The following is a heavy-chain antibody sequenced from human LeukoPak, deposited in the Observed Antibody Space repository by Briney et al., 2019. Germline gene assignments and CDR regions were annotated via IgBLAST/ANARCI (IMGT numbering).Heavy chain of an antibody. V-gene: IGHV3-48*01. Sequence: GGSLRLSCAASGFTFSRYNINWVRQSPGKGLEWVSYISSSSSAIYYADSVKGRFTISRDNAKNSLYLQMNSLRAEDTAVYYCAGKYSSSYPDYFDYWGQGTLVTVSS. CDR3: AGKYSSSYPDYFDY. CDR1: GFTFSRYN. CDR2: ISSSSSAI. D-gene: IGHD6-13*01. J-gene: IGHJ4*02.